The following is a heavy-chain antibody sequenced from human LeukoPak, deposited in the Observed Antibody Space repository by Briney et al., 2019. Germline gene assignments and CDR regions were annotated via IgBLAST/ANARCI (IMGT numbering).Heavy chain of an antibody. J-gene: IGHJ5*02. CDR2: IRSKAYGGTT. Sequence: GGSLRLSCTASGFTFGDYAMSWFRQAPGKGLEWVGFIRSKAYGGTTEYAASVKGRFTISRDDSKSIAYLQMNSLKTEDTAVYYCTRAPRVRQYPYYDYVWGSYRAWGQGILVTVSS. CDR3: TRAPRVRQYPYYDYVWGSYRA. V-gene: IGHV3-49*03. CDR1: GFTFGDYA. D-gene: IGHD3-16*02.